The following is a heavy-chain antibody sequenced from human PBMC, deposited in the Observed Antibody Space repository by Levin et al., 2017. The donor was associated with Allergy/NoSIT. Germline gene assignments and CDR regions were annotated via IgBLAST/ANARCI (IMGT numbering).Heavy chain of an antibody. D-gene: IGHD3-3*01. J-gene: IGHJ6*03. CDR1: GGTFSSYA. CDR3: ARGFLGPLGPHFSFGVVITPHYYYYYMDV. CDR2: IIPIFGTA. V-gene: IGHV1-69*13. Sequence: SVKVSCKASGGTFSSYAISWVRQAPGQGLEWMGGIIPIFGTANYAQKFQGRVTITADESTSTAYMELSSLRSEDTAVYYCARGFLGPLGPHFSFGVVITPHYYYYYMDVWGKGTTVTVSS.